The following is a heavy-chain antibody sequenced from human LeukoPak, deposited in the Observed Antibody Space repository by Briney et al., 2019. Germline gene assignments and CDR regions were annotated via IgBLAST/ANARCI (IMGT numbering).Heavy chain of an antibody. Sequence: PSETLSLTCAVYGGSFSGYYWSWIRQPPGKGLEWIGEINHSGSTNDNPSLKSRVTISVDTSKNQFSLKLSSVTAADTAVYYCARGGLGYCSGGSCYREYFQHWGQGTPVTVSS. CDR2: INHSGST. CDR1: GGSFSGYY. D-gene: IGHD2-15*01. CDR3: ARGGLGYCSGGSCYREYFQH. J-gene: IGHJ1*01. V-gene: IGHV4-34*01.